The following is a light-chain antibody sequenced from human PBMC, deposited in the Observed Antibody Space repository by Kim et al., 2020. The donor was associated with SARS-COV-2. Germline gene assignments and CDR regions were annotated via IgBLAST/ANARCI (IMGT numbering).Light chain of an antibody. Sequence: RITITRQASQDLDRHFNWYKHKPGKDPRLHIHDASISDTGALSRFSWSGIGTKFTLTISSLQPDDVATYYCQQYDNKPLYAFGQGTKVDIK. V-gene: IGKV1-33*01. J-gene: IGKJ2*01. CDR2: DAS. CDR3: QQYDNKPLYA. CDR1: QDLDRH.